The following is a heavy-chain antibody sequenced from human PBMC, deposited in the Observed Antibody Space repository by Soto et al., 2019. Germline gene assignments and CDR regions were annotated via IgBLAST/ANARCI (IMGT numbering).Heavy chain of an antibody. Sequence: QVQLQESGPGLVKPSETLSLTCTVSGGPITSEYWSWIRQPPGRGLEWIGYIYYSGSSNYNPSLKSPVTMSVETSKNQFSLNLSSVTAADTAVYYCARERSSGCCDYWGQGILVTVSS. V-gene: IGHV4-59*01. CDR1: GGPITSEY. J-gene: IGHJ4*02. CDR2: IYYSGSS. D-gene: IGHD6-19*01. CDR3: ARERSSGCCDY.